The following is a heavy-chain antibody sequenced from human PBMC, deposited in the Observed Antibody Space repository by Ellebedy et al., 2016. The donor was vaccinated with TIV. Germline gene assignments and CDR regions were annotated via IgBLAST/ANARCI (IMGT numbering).Heavy chain of an antibody. CDR2: TYGTGRST. V-gene: IGHV3-23*01. CDR1: GFTFSTYA. Sequence: PGGSLRLSCAASGFTFSTYAMGWVRQTPGKGLEWVSGTYGTGRSTFYADSVKGRFTISRDNSKNTLYLQMNSLRAEDTAVYYCAKGAGSGYSPQYYYYYGMDVWGQGTTVTVSS. J-gene: IGHJ6*02. D-gene: IGHD2-15*01. CDR3: AKGAGSGYSPQYYYYYGMDV.